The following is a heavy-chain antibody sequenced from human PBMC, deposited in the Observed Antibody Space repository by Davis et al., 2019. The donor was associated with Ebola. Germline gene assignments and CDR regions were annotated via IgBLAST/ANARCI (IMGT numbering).Heavy chain of an antibody. D-gene: IGHD2-21*02. Sequence: GESLKISCAASCFTFSSYAMHLVRHAPGKGLEWVAVISYDGSNKYYADSVKGRFTISRDNSKNTLYLQMNSLRPEDTAVYYCARDSDDYCFDYWGQGTLVTVSS. V-gene: IGHV3-30*04. CDR2: ISYDGSNK. CDR3: ARDSDDYCFDY. CDR1: CFTFSSYA. J-gene: IGHJ4*02.